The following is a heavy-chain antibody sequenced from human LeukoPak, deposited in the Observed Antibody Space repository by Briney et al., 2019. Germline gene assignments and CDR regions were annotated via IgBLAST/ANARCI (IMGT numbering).Heavy chain of an antibody. D-gene: IGHD6-6*01. CDR3: AREHSSSSGSVSDF. V-gene: IGHV3-7*01. CDR1: GLTFSSVW. J-gene: IGHJ4*02. CDR2: INPDGSVK. Sequence: GGSLRLSCAASGLTFSSVWMTWVRQAPGKGLEWVANINPDGSVKNYVASMQGRFTISRDNPNNSLYLQMNSLRAEDTAVYYCAREHSSSSGSVSDFWGQGTLVTVSS.